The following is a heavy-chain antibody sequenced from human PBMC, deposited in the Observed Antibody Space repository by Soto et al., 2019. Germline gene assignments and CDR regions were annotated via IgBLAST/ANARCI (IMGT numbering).Heavy chain of an antibody. Sequence: QITLKESGPTLGKPTQTLTLTCTFSGFSLSTSGVGVGWIRQPPGKALEWLALIYWDDDKRYSPSLKSRLTITKDTSKNQVVLTMTNMDPVDTATYYCAHRQNWGSGFDYWGQGTLVTVSS. CDR2: IYWDDDK. D-gene: IGHD7-27*01. CDR1: GFSLSTSGVG. CDR3: AHRQNWGSGFDY. V-gene: IGHV2-5*02. J-gene: IGHJ4*02.